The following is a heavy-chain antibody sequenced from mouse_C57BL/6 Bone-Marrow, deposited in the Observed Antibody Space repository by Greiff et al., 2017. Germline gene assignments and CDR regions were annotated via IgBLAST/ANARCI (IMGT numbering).Heavy chain of an antibody. CDR2: ISDGGSYT. CDR1: GFTFSSYA. D-gene: IGHD1-1*01. CDR3: ARDLGTTVVAPDV. J-gene: IGHJ1*03. Sequence: EVQRVESGGGLVKPGGSLKLSCAASGFTFSSYAMSWVRQTPEKRLEWVATISDGGSYTYYPDNVKGRFTISRDNAKNNLYLQMSHLKSEDTAMYYCARDLGTTVVAPDVWGTGTTVTVSS. V-gene: IGHV5-4*01.